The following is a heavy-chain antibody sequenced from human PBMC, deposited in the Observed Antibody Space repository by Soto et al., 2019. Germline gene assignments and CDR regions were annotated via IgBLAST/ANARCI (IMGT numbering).Heavy chain of an antibody. Sequence: QITLKESGPTLVKPTQTLTLTCTFSGFSLSTSGVGVGWIRQPPGKALEWLALIYWDDDKRYSPSLKSRLTITNAPTKDQVILTMTNMDPVDTATYYSAHRRGNPYYYDSGGAFDIWGQGTMVTVSS. CDR2: IYWDDDK. CDR1: GFSLSTSGVG. J-gene: IGHJ3*02. D-gene: IGHD3-22*01. V-gene: IGHV2-5*02. CDR3: AHRRGNPYYYDSGGAFDI.